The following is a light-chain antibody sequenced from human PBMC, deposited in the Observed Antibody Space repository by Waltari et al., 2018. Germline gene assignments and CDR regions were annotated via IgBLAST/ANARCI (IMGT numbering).Light chain of an antibody. J-gene: IGLJ3*02. Sequence: SYELTQPPSVSVSPGQTARLTCSGAALPKQYAYWYQQKPGQAPVLVIYKDSERPSGIPERISGSSSGTTVTLTISGVQAEDEADYYCQSADSSGRVFGGGTKLTVL. CDR3: QSADSSGRV. V-gene: IGLV3-25*03. CDR1: ALPKQY. CDR2: KDS.